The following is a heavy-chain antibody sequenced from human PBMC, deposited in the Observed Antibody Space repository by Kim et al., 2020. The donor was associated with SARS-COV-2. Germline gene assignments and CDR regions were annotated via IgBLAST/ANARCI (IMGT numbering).Heavy chain of an antibody. CDR1: GGSISGYY. Sequence: SETLSLTFTVSGGSISGYYWSWIRQPPGKGLEWIGYIYYSGSTNYNPSLKSRVTISVDTSKNQFSLKLSSVTAADTAVYYCARRYSSGWTFDPWAQGTL. CDR3: ARRYSSGWTFDP. V-gene: IGHV4-59*01. J-gene: IGHJ5*02. CDR2: IYYSGST. D-gene: IGHD6-19*01.